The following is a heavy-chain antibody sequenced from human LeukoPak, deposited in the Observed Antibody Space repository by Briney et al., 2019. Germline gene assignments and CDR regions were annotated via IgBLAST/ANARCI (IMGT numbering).Heavy chain of an antibody. D-gene: IGHD2-15*01. Sequence: GGSLRLSCAASGFTFSSYAMSWVRQAPGKGLEWVSVIYGGGDTIYADSVKGRFSISRDTSKNTLDLQMNSLSVEDTAVYYCARGDTVVVVAGNYLDYWGQGSMVTVSS. CDR1: GFTFSSYA. CDR3: ARGDTVVVVAGNYLDY. J-gene: IGHJ4*02. CDR2: IYGGGDT. V-gene: IGHV3-23*01.